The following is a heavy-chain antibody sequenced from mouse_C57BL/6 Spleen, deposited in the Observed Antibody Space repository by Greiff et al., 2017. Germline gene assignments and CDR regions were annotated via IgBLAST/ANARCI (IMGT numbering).Heavy chain of an antibody. Sequence: VKLVESGPGLVAPSQSLSITCTVSGFSLTSYAISWVRQPPGKGLEWLGVIWTGGGTNYNSALKSRLSISKDNSKSQVFLKMNSLQTDDTARYYCASLSSSSYGYAMDYWGQGTSVTVSS. CDR1: GFSLTSYA. CDR3: ASLSSSSYGYAMDY. D-gene: IGHD1-1*01. V-gene: IGHV2-9-1*01. J-gene: IGHJ4*01. CDR2: IWTGGGT.